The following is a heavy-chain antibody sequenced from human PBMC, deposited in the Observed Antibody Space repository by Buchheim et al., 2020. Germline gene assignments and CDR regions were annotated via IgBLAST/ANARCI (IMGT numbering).Heavy chain of an antibody. J-gene: IGHJ4*02. D-gene: IGHD6-19*01. CDR2: IKHDGRES. Sequence: EVQLEESGGGLVQPGGSLRLSCAASGFTFSSYWMSWVRQAPGKGLEWVANIKHDGRESYYVDSVRGRFTISRDNTKNSLYLQMNSLRVEDTAVYYCGRVGGASSGWDWWGQGTL. V-gene: IGHV3-7*01. CDR1: GFTFSSYW. CDR3: GRVGGASSGWDW.